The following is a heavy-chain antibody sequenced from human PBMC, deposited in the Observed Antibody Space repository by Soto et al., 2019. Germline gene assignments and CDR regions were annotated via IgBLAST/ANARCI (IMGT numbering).Heavy chain of an antibody. D-gene: IGHD2-15*01. J-gene: IGHJ2*01. Sequence: GSLRLSCAASGFTFSSYAMSWVRQAPGKGLEWVSAISGSGVSTYYADSVKGRFTISRDNSKNTLYLQMNSLRAEDTAVYYCAKGLDYCSGGSCYFLGWYFDLWGRGTPVTVSS. CDR2: ISGSGVST. CDR3: AKGLDYCSGGSCYFLGWYFDL. V-gene: IGHV3-23*01. CDR1: GFTFSSYA.